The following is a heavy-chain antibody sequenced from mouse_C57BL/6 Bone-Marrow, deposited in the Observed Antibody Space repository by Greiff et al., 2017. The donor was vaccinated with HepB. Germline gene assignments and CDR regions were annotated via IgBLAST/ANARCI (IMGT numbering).Heavy chain of an antibody. CDR1: GFTFSDYY. V-gene: IGHV5-16*01. CDR3: ARYYYGSDYFDY. D-gene: IGHD1-1*01. Sequence: EVHLVESEGGLVQPGSSMKLSCTASGFTFSDYYMAWVRQVPEKGLEWVANINYDGSSTYYLDSLKSRFIISRDNAKNILYLQMSSLKSEDTATYYCARYYYGSDYFDYWGQGTTLTVSS. CDR2: INYDGSST. J-gene: IGHJ2*01.